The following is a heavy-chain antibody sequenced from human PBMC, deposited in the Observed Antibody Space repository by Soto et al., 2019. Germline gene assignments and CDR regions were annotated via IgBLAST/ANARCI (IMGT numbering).Heavy chain of an antibody. J-gene: IGHJ3*02. CDR1: GGSISSGDYY. CDR3: ARRGGAGLTYAFDI. CDR2: IYYSGST. V-gene: IGHV4-30-4*01. D-gene: IGHD1-26*01. Sequence: SETLSLTCTVSGGSISSGDYYWSWIRQPPGKGLEWIGYIYYSGSTYYNPSLKSRVTISVDTSKNQFSLKLSSVTAADTAVYYCARRGGAGLTYAFDIWGQGTMVTVSS.